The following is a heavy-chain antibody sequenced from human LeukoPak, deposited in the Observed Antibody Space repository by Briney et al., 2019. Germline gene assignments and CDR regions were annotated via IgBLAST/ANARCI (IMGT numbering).Heavy chain of an antibody. Sequence: GESLKISCKGSGYSFTSYWIGWVRQMPGKGLEWMGIIYPGDSDTRYSPSFQGQVTISADKSISTAYQQRSSLKASDTAMYYCARHVSSSWSHVDYWGQGTLVTVSS. J-gene: IGHJ4*02. CDR2: IYPGDSDT. D-gene: IGHD6-13*01. CDR3: ARHVSSSWSHVDY. CDR1: GYSFTSYW. V-gene: IGHV5-51*01.